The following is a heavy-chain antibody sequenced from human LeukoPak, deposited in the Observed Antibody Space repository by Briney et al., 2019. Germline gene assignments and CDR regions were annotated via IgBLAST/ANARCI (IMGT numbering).Heavy chain of an antibody. CDR2: ISYDGSNK. D-gene: IGHD6-6*01. CDR3: ARDPSSSRYYYYYMDV. J-gene: IGHJ6*03. V-gene: IGHV3-30*04. CDR1: GFTFSSYA. Sequence: PGGSLRLSCAASGFTFSSYAMHWVRQAPGKGLEWVAVISYDGSNKYYADSVRGRFTISRDNSKNTLYLQMNSLRAEDTAVYYCARDPSSSRYYYYYMDVWGKGTTVTVSS.